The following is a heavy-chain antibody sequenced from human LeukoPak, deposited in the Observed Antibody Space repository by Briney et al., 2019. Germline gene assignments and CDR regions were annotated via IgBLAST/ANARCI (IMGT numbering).Heavy chain of an antibody. Sequence: SETLSLTCAVYGGSFSGYYWSWIRQPPEKGLEWIGEINHSGSTNYNPSLKSRVTISVDTSKNQFSLKLSSVTAADTAVYYCARGRGRWLQSYYFDYWGQGTLVTVSS. CDR2: INHSGST. D-gene: IGHD5-24*01. CDR1: GGSFSGYY. CDR3: ARGRGRWLQSYYFDY. J-gene: IGHJ4*02. V-gene: IGHV4-34*01.